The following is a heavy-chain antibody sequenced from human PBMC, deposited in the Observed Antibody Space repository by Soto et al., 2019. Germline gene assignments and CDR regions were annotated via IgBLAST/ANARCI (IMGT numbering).Heavy chain of an antibody. CDR1: GGSFSGYY. CDR3: ARMDDNDFDYYYYGMDV. V-gene: IGHV4-34*01. CDR2: INHSGST. D-gene: IGHD3-16*01. J-gene: IGHJ6*02. Sequence: QVQLQQWGAGLSKPSETLSLTCAVYGGSFSGYYWSWIRQPPGKGLEWIGEINHSGSTNYNPSLKSRVTISVDTSKNQFSLKLSSVTAADTAVYYCARMDDNDFDYYYYGMDVWGQGTTVTVSS.